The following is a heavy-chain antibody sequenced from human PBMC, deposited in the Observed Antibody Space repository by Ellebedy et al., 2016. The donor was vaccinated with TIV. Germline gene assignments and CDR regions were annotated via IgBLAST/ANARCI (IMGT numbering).Heavy chain of an antibody. Sequence: MPLETLSLTCTVSRGSVSSTFYHWGWIRQPPGKGLEYIGSGFSSGSSYFNPSLRSRVTMSVDTSKDQFSLKLSSVTAADTAVYYCVRLGRPRGSGSYQPDSWGQGTLVAVSS. D-gene: IGHD3-10*01. CDR2: GFSSGSS. J-gene: IGHJ5*01. V-gene: IGHV4-39*07. CDR3: VRLGRPRGSGSYQPDS. CDR1: RGSVSSTFYH.